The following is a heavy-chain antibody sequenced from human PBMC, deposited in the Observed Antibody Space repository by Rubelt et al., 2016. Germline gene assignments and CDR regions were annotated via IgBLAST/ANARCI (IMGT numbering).Heavy chain of an antibody. J-gene: IGHJ4*02. Sequence: EVQLVESGGGLVQPGGSLRLSCSASGFTVSSNYMSWVRQASGKGLEWVSIIYSGGGTYYADYLEGRFTISRDNSKNTLVLQMNVLRAEDTALYYCARDRYPGASVYWGQGTLVTVSS. D-gene: IGHD3-16*02. CDR3: ARDRYPGASVY. V-gene: IGHV3-53*01. CDR1: GFTVSSNY. CDR2: IYSGGGT.